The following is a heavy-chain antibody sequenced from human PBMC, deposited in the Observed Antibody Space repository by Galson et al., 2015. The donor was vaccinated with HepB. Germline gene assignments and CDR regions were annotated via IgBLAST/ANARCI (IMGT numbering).Heavy chain of an antibody. CDR1: GGSISSYY. J-gene: IGHJ4*02. V-gene: IGHV4-59*01. D-gene: IGHD3/OR15-3a*01. CDR3: ARGGMDYYFDN. CDR2: IYYSDST. Sequence: LSLTCTVSGGSISSYYWNWIRQPPGKGLEWIGYIYYSDSTTYNPSLKSRVTISVDSSKNQFSLKVNRVTAADTAVYYCARGGMDYYFDNWGQGTLVTVSS.